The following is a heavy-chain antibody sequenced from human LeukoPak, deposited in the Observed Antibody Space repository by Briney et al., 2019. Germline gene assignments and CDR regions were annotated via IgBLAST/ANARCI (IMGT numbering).Heavy chain of an antibody. J-gene: IGHJ1*01. CDR3: ARSRFCSSTSCYYVSDFQH. CDR2: ITPILGIA. D-gene: IGHD2-2*01. Sequence: GASVKVSCKASGGTFSSYAISWVRQAPGQGLEWMGRITPILGIANYAQKFQGRVTITADKSTSTAYMELSSLRSEDTAVYYCARSRFCSSTSCYYVSDFQHWGQGTLVTVSS. V-gene: IGHV1-69*04. CDR1: GGTFSSYA.